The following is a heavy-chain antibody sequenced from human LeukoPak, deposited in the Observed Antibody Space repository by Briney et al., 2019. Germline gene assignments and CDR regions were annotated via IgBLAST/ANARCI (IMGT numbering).Heavy chain of an antibody. CDR2: ISSSSSYI. D-gene: IGHD3-22*01. Sequence: PGGSLRLSCAASGFTFSSYSMNWVRQAPGKGLGWVSSISSSSSYIYYADSVKGRFTISRDNAKNSLYLQMNSLRAEDTAVYYCAREAVRITMIVVAPKSGMDVWGQGTTVTVSS. V-gene: IGHV3-21*01. J-gene: IGHJ6*02. CDR1: GFTFSSYS. CDR3: AREAVRITMIVVAPKSGMDV.